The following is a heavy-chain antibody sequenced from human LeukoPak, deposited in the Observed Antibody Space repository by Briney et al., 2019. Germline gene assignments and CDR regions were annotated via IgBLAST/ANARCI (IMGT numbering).Heavy chain of an antibody. V-gene: IGHV3-11*04. Sequence: GGSLRLSCAASGFTFSDYYMSWIRQAPGKGLEWVSYISSSGSTIYYADSVKGRFTISRDNAENSLYLQMNSLRAEDTAVYYCARSLYYVDTAMVDYWGQGTLVTVSS. CDR1: GFTFSDYY. J-gene: IGHJ4*02. CDR3: ARSLYYVDTAMVDY. CDR2: ISSSGSTI. D-gene: IGHD5-18*01.